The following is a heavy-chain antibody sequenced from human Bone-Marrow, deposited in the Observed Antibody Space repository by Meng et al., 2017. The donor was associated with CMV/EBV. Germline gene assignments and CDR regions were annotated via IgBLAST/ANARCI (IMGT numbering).Heavy chain of an antibody. V-gene: IGHV4-39*07. J-gene: IGHJ3*02. Sequence: SETLSLTCTVSGDSIATTGCYWGWIRQPPGKGLEWIGNVYHTGSAYYGPSRQSQVTISVDTSKNQFSLKLPSVTAADTAIYYCARDPQRGSSHFWDAYDIWGQGRMVTVSS. D-gene: IGHD1-26*01. CDR1: GDSIATTGCY. CDR2: VYHTGSA. CDR3: ARDPQRGSSHFWDAYDI.